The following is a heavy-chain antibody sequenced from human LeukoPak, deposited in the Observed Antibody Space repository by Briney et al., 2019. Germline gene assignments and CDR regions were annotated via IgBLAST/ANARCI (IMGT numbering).Heavy chain of an antibody. CDR2: IYYSGST. CDR1: GGSISSGGYY. Sequence: TSETLSLTCTVSGGSISSGGYYWSWIRQHPGKGLEWIGYIYYSGSTYYNPSLKSRVTISVDTSKNQFSLKLSSVTAADTAVYYCARVLHSGYDFDYWGQGTLVTVSS. D-gene: IGHD5-12*01. CDR3: ARVLHSGYDFDY. J-gene: IGHJ4*02. V-gene: IGHV4-31*03.